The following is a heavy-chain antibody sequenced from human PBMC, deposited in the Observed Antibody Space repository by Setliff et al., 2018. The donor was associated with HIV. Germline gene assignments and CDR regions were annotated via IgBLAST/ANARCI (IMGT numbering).Heavy chain of an antibody. CDR1: GGTFSSYA. CDR2: IIPIFGTA. J-gene: IGHJ6*03. D-gene: IGHD2-2*01. CDR3: ARGDIIAVPAAIDMDV. V-gene: IGHV1-69*13. Sequence: VKVSCKASGGTFSSYAISWVRQAPGQGLEWMGGIIPIFGTANYAQKFQGRVTMTRDTSISTAYMELSRLRSDDTAVYYCARGDIIAVPAAIDMDVWGKGTTVTVSS.